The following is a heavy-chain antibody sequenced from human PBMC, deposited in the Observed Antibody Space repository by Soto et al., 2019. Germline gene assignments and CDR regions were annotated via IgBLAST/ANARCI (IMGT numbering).Heavy chain of an antibody. CDR1: GFTFSSYA. CDR2: ISGSGGST. V-gene: IGHV3-23*01. D-gene: IGHD6-19*01. CDR3: AKSQARGGWSGACYYYGMDV. Sequence: PGGSLRLSCAASGFTFSSYAMSWVRQAPGKGLEWVSAISGSGGSTYYADSVKGRFTISRDNSKNTLYLQMNSLRAEDTAVYYCAKSQARGGWSGACYYYGMDVWGQGTTVTVSS. J-gene: IGHJ6*02.